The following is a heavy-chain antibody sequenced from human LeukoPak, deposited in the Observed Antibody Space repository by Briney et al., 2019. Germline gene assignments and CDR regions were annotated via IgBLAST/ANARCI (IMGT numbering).Heavy chain of an antibody. V-gene: IGHV3-21*01. CDR1: GFTFSSYS. J-gene: IGHJ6*02. CDR2: ISSSSSYI. CDR3: ARDRCSSTSCYDHYYYGMDV. D-gene: IGHD2-2*01. Sequence: GGSLRLSCAASGFTFSSYSMNWVRQAPGKGLEWVSSISSSSSYIYYADSVKGRFTISRDNAKNSLYLQMNSLRAEDTAVYYCARDRCSSTSCYDHYYYGMDVWGQGTTVTVSS.